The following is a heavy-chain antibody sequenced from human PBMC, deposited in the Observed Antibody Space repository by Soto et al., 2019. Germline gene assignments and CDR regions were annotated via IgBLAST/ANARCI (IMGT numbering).Heavy chain of an antibody. D-gene: IGHD3-3*01. V-gene: IGHV1-69*02. CDR3: ARGPLYSNYYMDV. J-gene: IGHJ6*03. Sequence: GASVKVSCKASGGTFSSYIISRVRQAPGQGLEWMGRIIPILGIANYAQKFQGRVTITADKSTSTAYMELSSLRSEDTAVYYCARGPLYSNYYMDVWGKGTTVTVSS. CDR2: IIPILGIA. CDR1: GGTFSSYI.